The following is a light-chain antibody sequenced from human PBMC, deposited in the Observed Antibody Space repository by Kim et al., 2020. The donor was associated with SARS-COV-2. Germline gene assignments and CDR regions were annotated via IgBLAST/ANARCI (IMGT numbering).Light chain of an antibody. J-gene: IGKJ3*01. CDR1: QGISRL. CDR3: QPFTT. V-gene: IGKV1-9*01. CDR2: AAS. Sequence: SCLSASVGDRATHTCRARQGISRLLAWYQQKPGKTPKLLIYAASTLQSGVPSRFSGSGSGTKFTLSISSVQPEDSATNYCQPFTTFGPGTKVDIK.